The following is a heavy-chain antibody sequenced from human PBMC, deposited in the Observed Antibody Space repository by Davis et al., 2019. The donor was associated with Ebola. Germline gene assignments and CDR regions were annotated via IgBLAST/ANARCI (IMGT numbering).Heavy chain of an antibody. D-gene: IGHD6-13*01. Sequence: ASVKVSCKASNYTFTSYGISWVRQAPGQGLEWMGWISAYKGNTNYAQKFLGRVTMTTDTSTSTAYMELRSLRSDDTAVYYCARDHFTAATGISGMDVWGQGTTVTVSS. CDR2: ISAYKGNT. J-gene: IGHJ6*02. V-gene: IGHV1-18*01. CDR3: ARDHFTAATGISGMDV. CDR1: NYTFTSYG.